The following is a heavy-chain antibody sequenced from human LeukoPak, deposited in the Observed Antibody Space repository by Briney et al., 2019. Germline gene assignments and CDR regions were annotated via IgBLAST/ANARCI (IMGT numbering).Heavy chain of an antibody. J-gene: IGHJ6*03. CDR3: AILTRNGSPYTKRNYYYYYMDV. CDR2: IIPIFGTA. Sequence: GSSVKVSCKASGGTFSSYAISWVRQAPGQGLEWMGGIIPIFGTANYAQKFQGRVTITADESTSTAYMKLSSLRSEDTAVYYCAILTRNGSPYTKRNYYYYYMDVWGKGTTVTISS. D-gene: IGHD1-26*01. CDR1: GGTFSSYA. V-gene: IGHV1-69*01.